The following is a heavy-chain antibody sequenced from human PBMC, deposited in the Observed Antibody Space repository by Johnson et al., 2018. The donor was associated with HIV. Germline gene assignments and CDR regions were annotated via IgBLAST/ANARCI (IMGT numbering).Heavy chain of an antibody. CDR1: GFTFSSYA. D-gene: IGHD2-21*02. J-gene: IGHJ3*01. CDR3: TRGVGAYCGSDCLRTFDV. Sequence: QVQLVESGGGVVQPGRSLRLSCAASGFTFSSYAMHWVRQAPGKGLEWVAVISYDGSNKYYADSVKGRFTISRDNSKNTLYLQMNSLRAEDTAVYYCTRGVGAYCGSDCLRTFDVWGQGTVLTVSS. V-gene: IGHV3-30-3*01. CDR2: ISYDGSNK.